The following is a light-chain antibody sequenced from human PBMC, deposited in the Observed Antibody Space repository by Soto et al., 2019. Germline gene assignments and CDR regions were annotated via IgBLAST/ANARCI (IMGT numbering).Light chain of an antibody. V-gene: IGKV4-1*01. CDR1: QSVLYSSNNKNY. J-gene: IGKJ2*01. Sequence: DIVMTQSPDSLAVSLGKRATINCKSSQSVLYSSNNKNYLAWYQQKPGQPPKLLIYWASTRESGVPDRFSGSGSGRDFTLTISSLQAEDVAVYYCQQYYSTPGYTFGQGTKLEIK. CDR3: QQYYSTPGYT. CDR2: WAS.